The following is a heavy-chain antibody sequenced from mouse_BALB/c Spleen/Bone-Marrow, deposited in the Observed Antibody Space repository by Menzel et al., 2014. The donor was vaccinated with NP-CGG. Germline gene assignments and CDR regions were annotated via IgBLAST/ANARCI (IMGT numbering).Heavy chain of an antibody. J-gene: IGHJ4*01. CDR3: AKHGREYYSMDY. CDR2: IWGGGST. CDR1: GFSLTDYG. D-gene: IGHD4-1*01. V-gene: IGHV2-6-5*01. Sequence: VQEVESGPGLVATSQSLSITCTVSGFSLTDYGVSWIRQPPGKGLEWLGVIWGGGSTYYNSALKSRLSISKDNSKSQVFLKMNSLQTDDTAMYDCAKHGREYYSMDYWGQGTSVTVSS.